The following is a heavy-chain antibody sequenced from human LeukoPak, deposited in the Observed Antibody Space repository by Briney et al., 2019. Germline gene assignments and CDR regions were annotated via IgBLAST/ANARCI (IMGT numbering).Heavy chain of an antibody. CDR2: IKQDGSQT. J-gene: IGHJ4*02. CDR3: ARLYCSGATCYANLDY. CDR1: RSTINNAW. V-gene: IGHV3-7*01. D-gene: IGHD2-15*01. Sequence: QSGGSLRLSCAASRSTINNAWMSCVRQAPGKGLEWVANIKQDGSQTYYVDSVRGRFTISRDNAKNSLYLQMNSLTAEDTAVYYCARLYCSGATCYANLDYWGQGTLVAVSS.